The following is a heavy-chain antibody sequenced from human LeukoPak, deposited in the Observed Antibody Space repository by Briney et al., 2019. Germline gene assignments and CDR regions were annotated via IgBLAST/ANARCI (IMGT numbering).Heavy chain of an antibody. CDR2: IESNGLT. CDR1: GFTFSSYW. D-gene: IGHD3-10*01. V-gene: IGHV3-74*01. J-gene: IGHJ5*01. CDR3: AKAATYFYGSVTYDWFES. Sequence: GSLRLSCEASGFTFSSYWMHWVRQLPGKGLMWVSRIESNGLTLYADSVRDRFTISRDNGKNTIYLQMNSLRVDDTAIYYCAKAATYFYGSVTYDWFESWGQGTLVTVSS.